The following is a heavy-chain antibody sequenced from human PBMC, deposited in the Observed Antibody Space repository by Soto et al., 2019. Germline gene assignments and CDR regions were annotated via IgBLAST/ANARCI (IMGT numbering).Heavy chain of an antibody. Sequence: SETLSLTCAVYGGSFSGYYWSWIRQPPGKGLEWIGEINHSGSTNYNPSLKSRVTISVDTSKNQFSLKLSSVTAADTAVYYCARGRNYYDSSGYLDYWGQGTLVTVSS. D-gene: IGHD3-22*01. V-gene: IGHV4-34*01. J-gene: IGHJ4*02. CDR2: INHSGST. CDR1: GGSFSGYY. CDR3: ARGRNYYDSSGYLDY.